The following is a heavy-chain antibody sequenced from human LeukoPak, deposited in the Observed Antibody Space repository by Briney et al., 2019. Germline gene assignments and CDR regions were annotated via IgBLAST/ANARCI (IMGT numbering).Heavy chain of an antibody. CDR2: IIPIFGTA. CDR3: ARDITRDAFDI. V-gene: IGHV1-69*13. CDR1: GYTFTGYY. J-gene: IGHJ3*02. Sequence: SVKVSCKASGYTFTGYYMHWVRQAPGQGLEWMGGIIPIFGTANYAQKFQGRVTITADESTSTAYMELSSLRSEDTAVYYCARDITRDAFDIWGQGTMVTVSS.